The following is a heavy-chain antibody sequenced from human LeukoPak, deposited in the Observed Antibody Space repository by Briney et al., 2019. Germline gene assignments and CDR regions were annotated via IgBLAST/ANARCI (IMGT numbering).Heavy chain of an antibody. V-gene: IGHV3-7*01. D-gene: IGHD3-16*01. CDR1: GFTFSSHW. CDR2: IWQGGSEK. J-gene: IGHJ4*02. CDR3: ARDQNLISCGLDYFDY. Sequence: PGGSLRLSCVASGFTFSSHWMSWVRQAPGKGREWVANIWQGGSEKYYVDSVKGRFTISRDNAKNSLYLQMNSLRAEDTAVYYCARDQNLISCGLDYFDYWGQGTLVTVSS.